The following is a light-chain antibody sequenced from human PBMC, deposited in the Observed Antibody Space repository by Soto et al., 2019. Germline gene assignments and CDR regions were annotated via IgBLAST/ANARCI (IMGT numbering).Light chain of an antibody. CDR2: GAS. V-gene: IGKV1-39*01. Sequence: DIQMTQSPSSLSASVGDRVTITCRASQSISAYLNWYQQKPGKAPNLLIYGASNLQSGVPSKFSGSGSGTDFILTISSLQPEDSATYYCLQTYKTLSFGGGTKVEIK. J-gene: IGKJ4*01. CDR3: LQTYKTLS. CDR1: QSISAY.